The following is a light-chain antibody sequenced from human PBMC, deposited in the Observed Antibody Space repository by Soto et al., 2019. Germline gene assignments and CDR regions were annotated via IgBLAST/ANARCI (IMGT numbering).Light chain of an antibody. V-gene: IGKV3-11*01. CDR1: QSVSSY. Sequence: EIVLTQSPATLSLSPGERATLSCRASQSVSSYFAWYQQKPGQAPRLLIYDASNRATGIPARFSGSGSGTDFTLTISSLEPDDFAVYSCQQRGNCPVTFGQGTRVDIK. CDR3: QQRGNCPVT. CDR2: DAS. J-gene: IGKJ1*01.